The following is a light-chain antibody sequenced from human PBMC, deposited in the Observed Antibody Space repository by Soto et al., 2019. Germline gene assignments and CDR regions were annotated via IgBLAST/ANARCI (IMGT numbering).Light chain of an antibody. V-gene: IGKV3-20*01. CDR1: QSVTGTN. Sequence: EIVYTQARRTLSLSPGERATLSCRASQSVTGTNLAWYQQRAGQAPRLLIYGASSRATGIPDRFSGSGFGPDFTLTISRLELEDYAVYYCQPHCSSSGTFGQGTRLEI. CDR3: QPHCSSSGT. CDR2: GAS. J-gene: IGKJ5*01.